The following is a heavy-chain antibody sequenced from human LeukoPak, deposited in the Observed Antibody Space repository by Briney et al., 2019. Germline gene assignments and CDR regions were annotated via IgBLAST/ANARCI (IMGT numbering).Heavy chain of an antibody. CDR2: ICYSGST. D-gene: IGHD3-22*01. V-gene: IGHV4-39*01. CDR1: GGSISSISYY. CDR3: ATWLLGYYFDY. Sequence: KPSETLSLTCTVSGGSISSISYYWGWIRQPPGKGLEWIGSICYSGSTYYNPSLKSRVTISVDTSKNQFSLKLSSVTAADTAVYYCATWLLGYYFDYWGQGTLVTVSS. J-gene: IGHJ4*02.